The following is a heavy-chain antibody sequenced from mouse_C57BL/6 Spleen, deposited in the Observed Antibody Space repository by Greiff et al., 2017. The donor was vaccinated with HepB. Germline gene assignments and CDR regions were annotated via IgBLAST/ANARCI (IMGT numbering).Heavy chain of an antibody. J-gene: IGHJ4*01. Sequence: EVQLQQSGPELVKPGASVKIPCKASGYTFTDYNMDWVTQSHGKSLEWIGDINPNNGGTIYNQKFKGKATLTVDQSSSTAYMELRSLTSEDTAVYYCARSRNSFYAMDYWGQGTSVTVSS. CDR1: GYTFTDYN. CDR2: INPNNGGT. V-gene: IGHV1-18*01. CDR3: ARSRNSFYAMDY.